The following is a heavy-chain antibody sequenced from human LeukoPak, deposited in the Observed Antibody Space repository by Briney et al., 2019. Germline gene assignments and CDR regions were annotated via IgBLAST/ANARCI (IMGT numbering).Heavy chain of an antibody. V-gene: IGHV3-21*01. D-gene: IGHD4-17*01. CDR1: GFTFNTYA. CDR2: ISSSSSYI. J-gene: IGHJ3*02. CDR3: ARGLRTSDAFDI. Sequence: GGSLRLSCAASGFTFNTYAMSWVRQAPGKGLEWVSSISSSSSYIYYADSVKGRFTISRDNAKNSLYLQMNSLRAEDTAVYYCARGLRTSDAFDIWGQGTMVTVSS.